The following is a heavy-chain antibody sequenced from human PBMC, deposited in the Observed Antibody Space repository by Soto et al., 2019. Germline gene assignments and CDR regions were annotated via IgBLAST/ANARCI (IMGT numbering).Heavy chain of an antibody. D-gene: IGHD6-19*01. J-gene: IGHJ4*02. Sequence: GGSLRLSCAASGSTFSGYGMHWVRQAPGKGLGWVAVISNDGINKYYGDSVKGRFTISRDNSKNTLYLQMNSLRAEDTAVYYCAKDRVSEHNNGWPQGSWGQGTQVTVSS. CDR1: GSTFSGYG. CDR3: AKDRVSEHNNGWPQGS. V-gene: IGHV3-30*18. CDR2: ISNDGINK.